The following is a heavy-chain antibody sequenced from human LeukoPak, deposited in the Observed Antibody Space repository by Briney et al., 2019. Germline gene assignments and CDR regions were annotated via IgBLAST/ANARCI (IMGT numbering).Heavy chain of an antibody. J-gene: IGHJ5*02. CDR2: IIPILGRA. CDR1: GGTFRRYV. CDR3: ARDGDGDNPFDP. V-gene: IGHV1-69*04. Sequence: AVNVPCQASGGTFRRYVIRWVRQAPGQGLAWMGRIIPILGRANYAQKFKGRVTITADKSKSTAYMELSCLRAEYTAVYYCARDGDGDNPFDPWGQGTLVTVSS. D-gene: IGHD4-17*01.